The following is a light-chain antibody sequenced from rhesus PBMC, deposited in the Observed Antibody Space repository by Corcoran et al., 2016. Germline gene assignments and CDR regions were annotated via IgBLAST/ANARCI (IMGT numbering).Light chain of an antibody. J-gene: IGKJ4*01. CDR1: QSLSNY. Sequence: DIQMTQSPSSLSASVGDRVTITCQASQSLSNYLDWYQQKTGKIPKLLIYRASSLQSGIPSRFSGSGSGTEFTLTISSLQPEDFATYYCQQAYSYPLTFGGGTKV. CDR3: QQAYSYPLT. CDR2: RAS. V-gene: IGKV1-25*01.